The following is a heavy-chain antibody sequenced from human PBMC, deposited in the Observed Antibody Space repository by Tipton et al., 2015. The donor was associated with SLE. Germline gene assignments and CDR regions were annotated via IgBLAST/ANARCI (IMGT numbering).Heavy chain of an antibody. CDR1: GFTFNSYA. Sequence: QLVQSGGGLVQPGGSLRLSCAASGFTFNSYAMHWVRQAPGKGLEWVAVISYDGSNKYYADSVKGRFTISRDNSKNTLYLQMNSLRAEDTAVYYCAREFPPTMIVVGRLRVDAVDIWGQGTMVTVSS. CDR2: ISYDGSNK. V-gene: IGHV3-30-3*01. J-gene: IGHJ3*02. CDR3: AREFPPTMIVVGRLRVDAVDI. D-gene: IGHD3-22*01.